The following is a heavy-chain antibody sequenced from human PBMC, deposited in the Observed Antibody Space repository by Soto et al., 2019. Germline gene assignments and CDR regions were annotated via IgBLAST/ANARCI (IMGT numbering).Heavy chain of an antibody. CDR1: GFTVSSNY. D-gene: IGHD2-2*01. CDR2: IYSGGST. V-gene: IGHV3-53*01. Sequence: GGPLRLSCAASGFTVSSNYMSWVRQAPGRGLEWVSVIYSGGSTYYADSVKGRFTISRDNSKNTLYLQMNSLRAEDTAVYYCARESPPAPRGMDVWGQGTTVTVSS. CDR3: ARESPPAPRGMDV. J-gene: IGHJ6*02.